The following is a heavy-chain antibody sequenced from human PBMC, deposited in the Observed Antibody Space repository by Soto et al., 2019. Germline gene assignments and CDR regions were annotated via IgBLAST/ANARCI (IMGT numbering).Heavy chain of an antibody. V-gene: IGHV1-69*13. Sequence: SVKVSCKASGGTFSSYAISWVRQAPGQGLEWMGGIIPIFGTANYAQKFQGRVTITADESTSTAYMELSSLRSEDTAVYYRATTASYYDSSGYSILFDYWGQGTLVTVSS. CDR3: ATTASYYDSSGYSILFDY. CDR2: IIPIFGTA. J-gene: IGHJ4*02. D-gene: IGHD3-22*01. CDR1: GGTFSSYA.